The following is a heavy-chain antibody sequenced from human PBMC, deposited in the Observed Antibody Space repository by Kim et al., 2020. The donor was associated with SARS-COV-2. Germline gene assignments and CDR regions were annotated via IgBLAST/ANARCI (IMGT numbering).Heavy chain of an antibody. J-gene: IGHJ6*02. V-gene: IGHV1-24*01. CDR2: FDPEDGQT. CDR3: AAGIAVGGTPDIYYYYYGMDV. D-gene: IGHD6-19*01. CDR1: GYTLTELS. Sequence: ASVKVSCKVSGYTLTELSMHWVRQAPGKGLEWMGGFDPEDGQTIYAQKFQGRVTMTEDTSTDTAYMELSSLRSEDTAVYYCAAGIAVGGTPDIYYYYYGMDVWGQGTTVTVSS.